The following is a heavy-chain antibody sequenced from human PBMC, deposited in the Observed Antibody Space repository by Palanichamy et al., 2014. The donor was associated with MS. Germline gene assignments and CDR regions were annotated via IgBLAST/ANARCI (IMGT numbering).Heavy chain of an antibody. V-gene: IGHV3-9*01. Sequence: EVQLVESGGGLVQPGRSLRLSCAASGFTFDDYAMHWVRQAPGKGLEWVSGISWNSGSIGYADSVKGRFTISRDNAKNSLYLQMNSLRAEDTALYYCAKVRGDSSGYYYGSVYYFDYWGQGTLVTVSS. CDR2: ISWNSGSI. CDR3: AKVRGDSSGYYYGSVYYFDY. J-gene: IGHJ4*02. CDR1: GFTFDDYA. D-gene: IGHD3-22*01.